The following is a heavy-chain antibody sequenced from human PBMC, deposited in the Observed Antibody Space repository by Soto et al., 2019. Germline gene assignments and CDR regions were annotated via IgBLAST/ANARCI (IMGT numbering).Heavy chain of an antibody. J-gene: IGHJ4*02. CDR3: AKDLSILTGDYAY. CDR2: ISGSGGST. D-gene: IGHD3-9*01. V-gene: IGHV3-23*01. CDR1: GFTFSSYA. Sequence: EVQLLESGGGLVQPGGSLRLSCAASGFTFSSYAMSWVRQAPGKGLEWVSGISGSGGSTYHADSVKGRFTISRDNSKNTLYLQMNSLRAEDTAVYYCAKDLSILTGDYAYWGQVTLVTVSS.